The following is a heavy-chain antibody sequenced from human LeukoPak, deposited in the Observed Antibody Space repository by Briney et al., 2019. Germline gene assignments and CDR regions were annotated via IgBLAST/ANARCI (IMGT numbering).Heavy chain of an antibody. J-gene: IGHJ4*02. CDR3: AKDGGYN. V-gene: IGHV3-30*18. D-gene: IGHD5-12*01. CDR2: ISYDGSNK. Sequence: GGSLRLSCAASGFTFSSYGMHWVRQAPGKGLEWVAVISYDGSNKYYADSVKGRFTISRDNSKNTLYLQMNSLRAGDTAVYYCAKDGGYNWGQGTLVTVSS. CDR1: GFTFSSYG.